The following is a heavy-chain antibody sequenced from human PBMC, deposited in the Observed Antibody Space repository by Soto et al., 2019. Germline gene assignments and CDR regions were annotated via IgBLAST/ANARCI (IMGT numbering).Heavy chain of an antibody. J-gene: IGHJ5*02. CDR1: GGSISSSSYY. Sequence: QLQLQESGPGLVKPSETLSLTCTVSGGSISSSSYYWGWIRQPPGKGLEWIGSIYYSGSTYYNPSHLRRVTITVDTSKIQFSLKLSTVTAADTAVYYCARLSGSYGFIGGWFDPWGQGTLVTVSS. V-gene: IGHV4-39*01. CDR3: ARLSGSYGFIGGWFDP. CDR2: IYYSGST. D-gene: IGHD1-26*01.